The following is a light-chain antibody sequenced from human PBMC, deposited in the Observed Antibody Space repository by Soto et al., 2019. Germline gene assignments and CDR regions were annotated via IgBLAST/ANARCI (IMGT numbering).Light chain of an antibody. Sequence: SLVTPPPSASGTPGQRVPLSCSGCSPRIERNTVSWYQQLPGMAPKLLIYLNSRRPSGVPDRFSGSKSGTSASLAISGLQSEDEAEYYCATWDDSLNLLYVFGTGTKV. CDR3: ATWDDSLNLLYV. CDR1: SPRIERNT. V-gene: IGLV1-44*01. J-gene: IGLJ1*01. CDR2: LNS.